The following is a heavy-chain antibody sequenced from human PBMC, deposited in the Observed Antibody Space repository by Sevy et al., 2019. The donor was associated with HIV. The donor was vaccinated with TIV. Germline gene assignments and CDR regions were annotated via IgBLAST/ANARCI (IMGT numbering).Heavy chain of an antibody. J-gene: IGHJ4*02. D-gene: IGHD5-18*01. V-gene: IGHV3-13*01. CDR2: IGTAGDT. CDR1: GFTFSNYD. Sequence: GGSLRLSCAASGFTFSNYDMHWVRQVIGKGLEWVSTIGTAGDTYYPGSVKGRFTISREDAKGSLYLRMNSLRAGDTAVYYCARSGGYNSLYSFDSWGQGVLVTVSS. CDR3: ARSGGYNSLYSFDS.